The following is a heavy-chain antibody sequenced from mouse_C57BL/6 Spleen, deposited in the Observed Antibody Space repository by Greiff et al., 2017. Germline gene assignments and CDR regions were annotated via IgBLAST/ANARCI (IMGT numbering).Heavy chain of an antibody. V-gene: IGHV1-63*01. CDR3: ARSRAYGSSPYYFDY. J-gene: IGHJ2*01. Sequence: QVQLQQSGAELVRPGTSVKMSCKASGYTFTNYWIGWAKQRPGHGLEWIGDIYPGGGYTNYNEKFKGKATLTADKSSSTAYMQFSSLTSEDSAIYYCARSRAYGSSPYYFDYWGQGTTLTVSS. CDR2: IYPGGGYT. D-gene: IGHD1-1*01. CDR1: GYTFTNYW.